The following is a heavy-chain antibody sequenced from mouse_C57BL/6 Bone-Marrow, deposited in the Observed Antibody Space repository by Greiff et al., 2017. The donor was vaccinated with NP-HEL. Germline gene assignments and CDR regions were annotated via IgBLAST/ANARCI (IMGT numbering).Heavy chain of an antibody. CDR1: GFTFSNYW. V-gene: IGHV6-3*01. D-gene: IGHD2-5*01. CDR3: TGAYRSNFWYFDV. CDR2: IRLKSDNYAT. J-gene: IGHJ1*03. Sequence: EVMLVESGGGLVQPGGSMKLSCVASGFTFSNYWMNWVRQSPEKGLEWVAQIRLKSDNYATHYAESVKGRFTISRDDSKSSVYLQMNNLRAEDTGIYYCTGAYRSNFWYFDVWGTGTTVTVSS.